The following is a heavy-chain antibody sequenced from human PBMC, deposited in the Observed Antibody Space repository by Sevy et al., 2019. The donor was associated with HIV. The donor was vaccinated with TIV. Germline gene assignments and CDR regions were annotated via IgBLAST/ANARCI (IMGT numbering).Heavy chain of an antibody. CDR3: AKGGRSYGDSYFDH. Sequence: GGSLRLSCAASGFTFRSYSMNWVRQAPGKGLEWLSSISDDSRYIYYSDSVKGRFTISRANAKSSLYLQMNSLRVEDTAVYYCAKGGRSYGDSYFDHWGQGTLVTVSS. D-gene: IGHD5-18*01. V-gene: IGHV3-21*04. CDR2: ISDDSRYI. J-gene: IGHJ4*02. CDR1: GFTFRSYS.